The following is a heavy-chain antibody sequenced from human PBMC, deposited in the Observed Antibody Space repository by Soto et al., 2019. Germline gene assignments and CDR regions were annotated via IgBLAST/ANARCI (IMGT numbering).Heavy chain of an antibody. CDR3: ARGASDFWGAYPEIHFFDS. D-gene: IGHD3-3*01. V-gene: IGHV3-30-3*01. CDR2: ISHDEGTK. CDR1: EFTFNTYP. J-gene: IGHJ4*02. Sequence: PGGSLRLSCAASEFTFNTYPMHWVRQAPGKGLEWVAVISHDEGTKYYGDSMKGRFTISRDNSKNTLYLQMNSLRGDDTAVYYCARGASDFWGAYPEIHFFDSWGQGTLVTVSS.